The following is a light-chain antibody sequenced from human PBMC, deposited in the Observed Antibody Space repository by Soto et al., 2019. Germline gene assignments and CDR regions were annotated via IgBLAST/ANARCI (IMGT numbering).Light chain of an antibody. Sequence: QSALTQPPSASGTPGQRVTISCSGGSSNIGTNAVNWYQQLPGTAPKLLIHNNNQRPSGVPDRFSGSRSGTSASLAISGFQSENEAVYYCAAWNDSLNGYFFGTGTKVTVL. CDR1: SSNIGTNA. V-gene: IGLV1-44*01. CDR2: NNN. J-gene: IGLJ1*01. CDR3: AAWNDSLNGYF.